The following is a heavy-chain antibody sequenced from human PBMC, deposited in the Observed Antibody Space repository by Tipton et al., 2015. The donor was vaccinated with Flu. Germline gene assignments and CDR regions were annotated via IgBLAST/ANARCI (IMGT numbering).Heavy chain of an antibody. Sequence: AGLVKPSETLSLTCAVYGGSFSGYYWSWIRQPPGKGLEWIGEINHSGSTNYNPSLKSRVTISVDTSKNQFSLKLSSVTAADTAVYYCARGGRLVRGVYAFDIWGQGTMVTVSS. V-gene: IGHV4-34*01. CDR2: INHSGST. CDR1: GGSFSGYY. J-gene: IGHJ3*02. D-gene: IGHD3-10*01. CDR3: ARGGRLVRGVYAFDI.